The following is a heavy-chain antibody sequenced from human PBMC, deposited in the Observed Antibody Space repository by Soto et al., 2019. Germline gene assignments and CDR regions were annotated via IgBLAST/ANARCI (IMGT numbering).Heavy chain of an antibody. Sequence: SETLSLTCSVSGYDISSGDYWGWIRQPPGKWLEWIGSIYHSGSTYYNPSLKSRVTISVDTSKNQFSLKLSSVTAADTAVYYCARVDKAMKLFDPWGQGTLVTVSS. CDR1: GYDISSGDY. J-gene: IGHJ5*02. V-gene: IGHV4-38-2*02. D-gene: IGHD5-18*01. CDR3: ARVDKAMKLFDP. CDR2: IYHSGST.